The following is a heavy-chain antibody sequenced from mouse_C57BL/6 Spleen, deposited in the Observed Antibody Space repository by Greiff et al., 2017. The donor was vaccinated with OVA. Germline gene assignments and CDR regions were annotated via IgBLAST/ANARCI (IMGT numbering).Heavy chain of an antibody. Sequence: QVQLQQPGAELVMPGASVKLSCKASGYTFTSYWMHWVKQRPGQGLEWIGEIDPSDSDTNYNQTFKGKSTLTVDKSSSTTYMQLSSLTSEDSAVYYCARSTAHYYAMDYWGQGTSVTVSS. D-gene: IGHD3-2*01. CDR2: IDPSDSDT. CDR1: GYTFTSYW. J-gene: IGHJ4*01. CDR3: ARSTAHYYAMDY. V-gene: IGHV1-69*01.